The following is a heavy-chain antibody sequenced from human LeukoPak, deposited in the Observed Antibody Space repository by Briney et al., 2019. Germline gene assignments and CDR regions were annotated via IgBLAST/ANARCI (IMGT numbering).Heavy chain of an antibody. CDR2: IFSSGST. CDR1: GGFITRYY. J-gene: IGHJ4*02. V-gene: IGHV4-59*08. CDR3: ARLSNFLTTYYPTH. Sequence: PLETLSLTCTVSGGFITRYYWSWIRQPPGKGLKWVGYIFSSGSTNYHPSLKSRVTISLDTSKSQFSLKLVSVTASDTAVYYCARLSNFLTTYYPTHSGQGTLVTVSS. D-gene: IGHD2/OR15-2a*01.